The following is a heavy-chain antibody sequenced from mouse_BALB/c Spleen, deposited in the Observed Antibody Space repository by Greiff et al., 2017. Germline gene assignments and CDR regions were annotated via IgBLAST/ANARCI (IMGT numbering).Heavy chain of an antibody. D-gene: IGHD1-1*01. V-gene: IGHV1S56*01. J-gene: IGHJ4*01. CDR1: GYTFTSYY. CDR3: ARSAITTYAMDY. CDR2: IYPGNVNT. Sequence: QVQLQQSGPELVKPGASVRISCKASGYTFTSYYIHWVKQRPGQGLEWIGWIYPGNVNTKYNEKFKGKATLTADKSSSTAYMQLSSLTSEDSAVYFCARSAITTYAMDYWGQGTSVTVSS.